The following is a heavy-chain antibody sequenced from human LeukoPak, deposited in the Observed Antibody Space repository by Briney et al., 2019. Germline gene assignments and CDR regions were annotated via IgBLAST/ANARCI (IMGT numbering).Heavy chain of an antibody. J-gene: IGHJ4*02. CDR2: ISSSSSTI. CDR3: ARVRAPPYYDFWSGYFDY. CDR1: GFTFSSYS. Sequence: GGSLRLSCAASGFTFSSYSMNWVRQAPGKGLEWVSYISSSSSTIYYADSVKGRFTISRDNAKNSLYLQMNSLRAEDTAVYYCARVRAPPYYDFWSGYFDYWGQGTLVTVSS. V-gene: IGHV3-48*01. D-gene: IGHD3-3*01.